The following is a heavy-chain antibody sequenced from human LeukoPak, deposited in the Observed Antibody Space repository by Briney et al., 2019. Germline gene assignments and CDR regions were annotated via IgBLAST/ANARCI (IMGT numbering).Heavy chain of an antibody. CDR1: GYTFTSYG. V-gene: IGHV1-18*01. J-gene: IGHJ5*02. CDR3: ARLSPRPGWFDP. Sequence: ASVKVSCKASGYTFTSYGISWVRLAPGQGLEWMGWISAYNGNTNYAQKLQGRVTMTTDTSTSTAYMELRSLRSDDTAVYYCARLSPRPGWFDPWGQGTLVTVSS. CDR2: ISAYNGNT.